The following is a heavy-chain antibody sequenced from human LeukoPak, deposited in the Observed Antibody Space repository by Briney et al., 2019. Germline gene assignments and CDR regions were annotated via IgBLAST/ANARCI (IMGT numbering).Heavy chain of an antibody. V-gene: IGHV4-34*01. J-gene: IGHJ4*02. Sequence: PGGSLRLSCAASGFTFSSYGMHWIRQSPGKGLEWIGEINHGGSASYNPALKSRVTLSVDTSKNQFSLKLTSVTATDTAVYFCARRFNGSGRFYNTFRDYYFDYWGQGTLVTVSS. D-gene: IGHD3-10*01. CDR2: INHGGSA. CDR3: ARRFNGSGRFYNTFRDYYFDY. CDR1: GFTFSSYG.